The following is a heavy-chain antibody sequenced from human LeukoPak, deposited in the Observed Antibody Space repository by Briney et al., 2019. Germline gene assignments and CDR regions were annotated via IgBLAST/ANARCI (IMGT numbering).Heavy chain of an antibody. Sequence: ASVKVSCKASGYTFTGYYMHWVRQAPGQGLEWMGWINPNSGGTNYAQKFQGRVTTTRDTSISTAYMELSRLRSDDTAVYYCAGWGYSSGWTDDAFDIWGQGTMVTVSS. J-gene: IGHJ3*02. CDR3: AGWGYSSGWTDDAFDI. D-gene: IGHD6-19*01. V-gene: IGHV1-2*02. CDR1: GYTFTGYY. CDR2: INPNSGGT.